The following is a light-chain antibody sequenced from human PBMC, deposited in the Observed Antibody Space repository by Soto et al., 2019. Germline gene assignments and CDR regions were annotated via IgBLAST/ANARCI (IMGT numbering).Light chain of an antibody. J-gene: IGLJ2*01. CDR1: SSNIGAGFD. CDR3: GGWDDSLSGPV. CDR2: RNN. Sequence: QSVLTQPPSVSGAPGQRVTISCTGNSSNIGAGFDVYWYRQFPGTAPKLLIQRNNQRPSGVPARFSGSKSGTSASLAISGLRSEDEADYYCGGWDDSLSGPVFGGGTQLTVL. V-gene: IGLV1-47*01.